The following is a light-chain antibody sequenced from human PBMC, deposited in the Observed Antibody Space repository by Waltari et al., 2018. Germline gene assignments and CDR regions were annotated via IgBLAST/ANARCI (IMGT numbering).Light chain of an antibody. CDR3: MVWPNNVWV. Sequence: QPVLTQPPSSSASPGDSARLTCTLPRAINVVDFIIYWYQQKPGSPPRFLLYYKSDSEKGQGAGPRSPFSGSKDASANAGILLISGLQSEDEADYYCMVWPNNVWVFGGGTKLPVL. V-gene: IGLV5-37*01. CDR2: YKSDSEK. CDR1: RAINVVDFI. J-gene: IGLJ3*02.